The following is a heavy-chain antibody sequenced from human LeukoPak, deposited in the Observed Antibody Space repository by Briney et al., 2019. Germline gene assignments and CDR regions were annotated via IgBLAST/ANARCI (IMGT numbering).Heavy chain of an antibody. CDR3: ARKRSSSWQGHFDY. D-gene: IGHD6-13*01. V-gene: IGHV4-30-4*01. CDR1: GGSISSGNHY. Sequence: SETLSLTCTVSGGSISSGNHYWSWIRQPPGKGLEWIGYIYYSGSTYYNPSLKSRVTISVDTSKNQFSLNLTSVTAADTAVYYCARKRSSSWQGHFDYWGQGTLVTVSS. J-gene: IGHJ4*02. CDR2: IYYSGST.